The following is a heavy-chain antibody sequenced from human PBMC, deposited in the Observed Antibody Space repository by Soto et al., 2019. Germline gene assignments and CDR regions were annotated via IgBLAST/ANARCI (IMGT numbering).Heavy chain of an antibody. Sequence: QVQLVESGGGVVQPGRSLRLSCAASGFTFSNYGMHWVRQAPGKGLEWVAVILNDGSNRYHADSVKDRFTISRDNSKNTLYLQMNSLRAEDTAVYYCAWDDEYSGNGMDVWGQGTTVTAS. D-gene: IGHD3-10*01. V-gene: IGHV3-33*01. CDR1: GFTFSNYG. CDR2: ILNDGSNR. J-gene: IGHJ6*02. CDR3: AWDDEYSGNGMDV.